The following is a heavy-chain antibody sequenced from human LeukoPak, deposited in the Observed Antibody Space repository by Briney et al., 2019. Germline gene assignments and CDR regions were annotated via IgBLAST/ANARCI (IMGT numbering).Heavy chain of an antibody. D-gene: IGHD3-22*01. CDR1: GASINTPGYY. V-gene: IGHV4-39*07. J-gene: IGHJ3*02. CDR2: LSYSGNT. CDR3: AKNYFDDGGVMVDDAFDI. Sequence: SETLSLTCIVSGASINTPGYYWGWIRQTPRKGLEWIGSLSYSGNTYDNPSLKSRVSISVDTSKNQFSLRLISVTAADTAVYYCAKNYFDDGGVMVDDAFDIWGQGTIVIVSS.